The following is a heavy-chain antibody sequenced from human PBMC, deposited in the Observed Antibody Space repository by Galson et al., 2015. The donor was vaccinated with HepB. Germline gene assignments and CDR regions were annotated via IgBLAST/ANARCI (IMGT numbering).Heavy chain of an antibody. J-gene: IGHJ4*02. D-gene: IGHD5-18*01. CDR2: ASYDGSYT. Sequence: SLRLSCAASGVTLSSYGVHWVRQAPGKGLEWVAVASYDGSYTSYADSVKGRFTVSRDTSQNTVFLQMNSLRAEDTAVHYCAKDMGYAYGIYFDYWGQGTLVIVSS. CDR1: GVTLSSYG. CDR3: AKDMGYAYGIYFDY. V-gene: IGHV3-30*18.